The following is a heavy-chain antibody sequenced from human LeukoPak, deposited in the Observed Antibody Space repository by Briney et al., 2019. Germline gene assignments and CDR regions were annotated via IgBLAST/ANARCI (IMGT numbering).Heavy chain of an antibody. V-gene: IGHV4-34*01. D-gene: IGHD6-25*01. Sequence: SETLSLTCAVYGGSFSGYYWTWIRQPPGKGLEWIGEINHSGNTNYNPSLKSRVTVSVDTSKNQFSLKVTSVTAADTAVYYCARARGAEAIDYWSQGTLVTVSS. CDR1: GGSFSGYY. CDR2: INHSGNT. J-gene: IGHJ4*02. CDR3: ARARGAEAIDY.